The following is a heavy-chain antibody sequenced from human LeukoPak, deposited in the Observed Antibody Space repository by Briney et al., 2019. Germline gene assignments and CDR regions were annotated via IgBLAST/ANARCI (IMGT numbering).Heavy chain of an antibody. Sequence: SETLSLTCTVSGGSISSYYWSWIRQPPGKGLEWIGYIYYSGSTNYNPSLKSRVTISVDTSKNQFSLKLSSVTAADTAVYYCARSKTVYYYYGMDVWGQGTTVTVSS. CDR3: ARSKTVYYYYGMDV. V-gene: IGHV4-59*01. J-gene: IGHJ6*02. CDR2: IYYSGST. CDR1: GGSISSYY. D-gene: IGHD1-14*01.